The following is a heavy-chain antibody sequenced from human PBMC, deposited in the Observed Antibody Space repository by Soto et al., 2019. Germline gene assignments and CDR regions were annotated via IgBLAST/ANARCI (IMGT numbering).Heavy chain of an antibody. V-gene: IGHV1-18*01. D-gene: IGHD2-2*01. J-gene: IGHJ6*02. CDR3: AIQEGYCSSTSCWGYYGMDV. CDR1: GYTFTSYG. Sequence: QVQLVQSGAEVKKPGASVKVSCKASGYTFTSYGISWVRQAPGQGLEWMGWISAYNGNTNYAQKLQGRVTMTTDTSTSTAYMELRSLRSDDTAVYYCAIQEGYCSSTSCWGYYGMDVWGQGTTVTVSS. CDR2: ISAYNGNT.